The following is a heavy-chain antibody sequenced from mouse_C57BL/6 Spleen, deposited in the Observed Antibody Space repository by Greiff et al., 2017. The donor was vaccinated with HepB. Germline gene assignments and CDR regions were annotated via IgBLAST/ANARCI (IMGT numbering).Heavy chain of an antibody. CDR2: ISSGGDYI. CDR3: TRWDYYGSSRYAMDY. D-gene: IGHD1-1*01. V-gene: IGHV5-9-1*02. Sequence: EVQRVESGEGLVKPGGSLKLSCAASGFTFSSYAMSWVRQTPEKRLEWVAYISSGGDYIYYADTVKGRFTISRDNARNTLYLQMSSRKSEDTAMYYCTRWDYYGSSRYAMDYWGQGTSVTVSS. CDR1: GFTFSSYA. J-gene: IGHJ4*01.